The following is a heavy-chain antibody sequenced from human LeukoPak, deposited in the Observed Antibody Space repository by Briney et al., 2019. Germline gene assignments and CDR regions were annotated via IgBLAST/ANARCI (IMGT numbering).Heavy chain of an antibody. J-gene: IGHJ4*02. V-gene: IGHV4-61*01. Sequence: SETLSLTCTVSGGSISSDNYYWSWIRQPPGKGLEWIGYIYYSGSTNYNPSLKSRVTISVDTSKNQFSLKLSSVTAADTAVYYCAGSVEMATIVHFDYWGQGTLVTVSS. CDR2: IYYSGST. CDR1: GGSISSDNYY. D-gene: IGHD5-24*01. CDR3: AGSVEMATIVHFDY.